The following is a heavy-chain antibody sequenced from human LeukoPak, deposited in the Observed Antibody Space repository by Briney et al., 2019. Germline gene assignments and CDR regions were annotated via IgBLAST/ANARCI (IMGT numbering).Heavy chain of an antibody. CDR2: IYYSGST. J-gene: IGHJ4*02. Sequence: SETLSLTCTVSGGSFNTYYWSWIRQPPGKGLEWIGYIYYSGSTNYNPSLKSRVTISVDTSKNQFSLKLSSVTAADTAVYYCARKSFHSSSYDFWGQGTLVTVSS. CDR3: ARKSFHSSSYDF. D-gene: IGHD6-13*01. V-gene: IGHV4-59*01. CDR1: GGSFNTYY.